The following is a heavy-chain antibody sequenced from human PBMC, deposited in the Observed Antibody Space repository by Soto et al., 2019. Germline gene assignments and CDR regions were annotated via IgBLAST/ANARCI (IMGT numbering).Heavy chain of an antibody. J-gene: IGHJ6*02. CDR1: GYSFTSYW. V-gene: IGHV5-51*01. CDR2: IYPGDSYT. CDR3: AAGTSWYSSSWSGYYYYGMDV. Sequence: GESLKISCKGSGYSFTSYWIGWVRQMPGKGLEWMGIIYPGDSYTRYSPSFQGQVTISADKSISTAYLQWSSLKASDTAMYYCAAGTSWYSSSWSGYYYYGMDVWGQGTTVTVSS. D-gene: IGHD6-13*01.